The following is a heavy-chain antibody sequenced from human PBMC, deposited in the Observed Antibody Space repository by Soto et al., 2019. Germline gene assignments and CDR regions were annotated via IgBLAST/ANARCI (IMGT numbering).Heavy chain of an antibody. D-gene: IGHD6-13*01. Sequence: GGSLRLSCAASGFTFSSYGMHWVRQAPGKGLEWVAVISYDGSNKYYADSVKGRFTISRDNSKNTLYLQMNSLRAEDTAVYYCAKDTPIGSSWFDYWGQGTLVTVSS. CDR2: ISYDGSNK. CDR3: AKDTPIGSSWFDY. CDR1: GFTFSSYG. V-gene: IGHV3-30*18. J-gene: IGHJ4*02.